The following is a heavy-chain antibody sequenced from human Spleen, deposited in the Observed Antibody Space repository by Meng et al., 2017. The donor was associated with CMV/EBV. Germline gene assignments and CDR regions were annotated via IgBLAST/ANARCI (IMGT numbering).Heavy chain of an antibody. CDR3: ATDLGVIAGRPGAFVM. J-gene: IGHJ3*02. Sequence: LSLTCAASGFTVSSNYMSWVRQAPGKGLEWVSVIYSGGSTYYADSVKGRFTISRDNAKNSLYLQMNSVRVDDTAVYYCATDLGVIAGRPGAFVMWGQGTMVTVSS. CDR1: GFTVSSNY. CDR2: IYSGGST. D-gene: IGHD6-6*01. V-gene: IGHV3-66*01.